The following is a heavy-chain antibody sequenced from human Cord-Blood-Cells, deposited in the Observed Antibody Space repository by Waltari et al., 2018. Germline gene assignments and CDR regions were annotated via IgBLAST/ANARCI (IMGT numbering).Heavy chain of an antibody. D-gene: IGHD3-10*01. CDR3: AKDILNYYGSGSYYDY. Sequence: EVQLVESGGVVVQPGGSLRLSCAASGFTFDAYAMHWVRQAPGKGLEWVSLISWDGGSTYYADSVKGRFTISRDNSKNSLYLQMNSLRAEDTALYYCAKDILNYYGSGSYYDYWGQGTLVTVSS. J-gene: IGHJ4*02. V-gene: IGHV3-43D*04. CDR2: ISWDGGST. CDR1: GFTFDAYA.